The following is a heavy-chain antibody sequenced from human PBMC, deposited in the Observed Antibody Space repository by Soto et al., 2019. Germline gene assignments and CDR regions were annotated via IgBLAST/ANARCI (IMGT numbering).Heavy chain of an antibody. CDR2: IWYDGSNK. CDR1: VFTFSSYC. Sequence: GGSLRFSCAASVFTFSSYCMHLVRQAPGKGLECVSVIWYDGSNKYYADSVQGRFTISRENSKNTMYMQMNSLRAEDTAVYYCARDIYGDGTYYCYGMDVWGQGTTVTVSS. J-gene: IGHJ6*02. V-gene: IGHV3-33*01. CDR3: ARDIYGDGTYYCYGMDV. D-gene: IGHD4-17*01.